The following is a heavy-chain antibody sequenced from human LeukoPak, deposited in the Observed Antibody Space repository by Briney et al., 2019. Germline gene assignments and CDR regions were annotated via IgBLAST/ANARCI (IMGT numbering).Heavy chain of an antibody. CDR3: VRGSGYYSLDY. Sequence: ASVKVSCKASGYTFTDYYMHWVRQAPGQGFEWMGWINPDSGGPNYAQKFQGRVTMTRDTSISTAYMELSWLRSDDTAVYYCVRGSGYYSLDYWGQGTLVTVSS. V-gene: IGHV1-2*02. CDR1: GYTFTDYY. CDR2: INPDSGGP. J-gene: IGHJ4*02. D-gene: IGHD3-22*01.